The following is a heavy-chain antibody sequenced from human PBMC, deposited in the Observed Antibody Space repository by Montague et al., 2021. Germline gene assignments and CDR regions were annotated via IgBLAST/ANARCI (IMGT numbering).Heavy chain of an antibody. CDR3: ARGQWLVPYYLDY. Sequence: SETLSLTCNVSGGSVSTGNYYWTWIRQPPGKELEWIGYIYYTGSSKYNPSLESRVTISINTSQKQFTLKLISVTAADTAVYYCARGQWLVPYYLDYWGQGTLVTVSS. J-gene: IGHJ4*02. CDR1: GGSVSTGNYY. V-gene: IGHV4-61*01. CDR2: IYYTGSS. D-gene: IGHD6-19*01.